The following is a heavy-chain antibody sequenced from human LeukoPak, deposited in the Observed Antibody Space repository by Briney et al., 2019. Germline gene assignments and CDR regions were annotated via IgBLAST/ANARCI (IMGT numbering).Heavy chain of an antibody. CDR3: AGYSYGRLDL. D-gene: IGHD5-18*01. CDR2: IYPSGST. V-gene: IGHV4-59*10. Sequence: GSLRLSCAASGFTFSGYWMHWVRQAPGKGLEWIGRIYPSGSTNYNPSLMSRVTMSVDTSKNQFSLKLSSVTAADTAVYYCAGYSYGRLDLWGQGTLVTVSS. CDR1: GFTFSGYW. J-gene: IGHJ4*02.